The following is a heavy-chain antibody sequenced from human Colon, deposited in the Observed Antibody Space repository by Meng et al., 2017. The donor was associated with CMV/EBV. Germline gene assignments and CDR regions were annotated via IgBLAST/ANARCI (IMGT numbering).Heavy chain of an antibody. Sequence: SVKVSCKASGGTFSSYAISWVRQAPGQGLEWMGGIIPILGIANYAQKFQGRVTITADKSTSTAYMELSSLRSEDTAVYYCARSTLGRGRFDYWGPGTLVTVSS. V-gene: IGHV1-69*10. CDR2: IIPILGIA. CDR3: ARSTLGRGRFDY. J-gene: IGHJ4*02. D-gene: IGHD5/OR15-5a*01. CDR1: GGTFSSYA.